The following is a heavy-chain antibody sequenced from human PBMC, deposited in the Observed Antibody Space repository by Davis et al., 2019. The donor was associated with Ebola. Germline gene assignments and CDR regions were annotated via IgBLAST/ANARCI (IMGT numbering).Heavy chain of an antibody. D-gene: IGHD6-19*01. V-gene: IGHV3-33*01. CDR1: GFTFSSYG. CDR3: AREEIAVAGIFYYYYGMDV. Sequence: PGGFLRLSCAASGFTFSSYGMHWVRQAPGKGLEWVAVIWYDGSNKNYADSVKGRFTISRDNSKNTLYLQMNSLRAEDTAVYYCAREEIAVAGIFYYYYGMDVWGQGTTVTVSS. CDR2: IWYDGSNK. J-gene: IGHJ6*02.